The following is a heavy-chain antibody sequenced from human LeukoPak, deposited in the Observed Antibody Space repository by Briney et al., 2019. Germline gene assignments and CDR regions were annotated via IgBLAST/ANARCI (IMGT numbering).Heavy chain of an antibody. Sequence: ASVKVSCKASGGTFSSYAISWVRQAPGQGLEWMGGIIPIFGTANYAQKFQGRVTITADESTGTAYMELSSLRSEDTAVYYCARVGRSSSWRFDYWRQGTLVTVSS. CDR2: IIPIFGTA. CDR3: ARVGRSSSWRFDY. CDR1: GGTFSSYA. V-gene: IGHV1-69*13. D-gene: IGHD6-13*01. J-gene: IGHJ4*02.